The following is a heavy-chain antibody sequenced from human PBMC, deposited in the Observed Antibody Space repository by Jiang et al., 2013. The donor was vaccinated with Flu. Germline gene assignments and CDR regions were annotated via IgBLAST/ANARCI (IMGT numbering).Heavy chain of an antibody. V-gene: IGHV5-51*01. CDR3: ARSSGVAGTNYFDY. J-gene: IGHJ4*02. CDR2: IYPGDSDT. Sequence: LEWMGIIYPGDSDTRYSPSFQGQVTISADKSISTAYLQWSSLKASDTAMYYCARSSGVAGTNYFDYWGQGTLVTVSS. D-gene: IGHD6-19*01.